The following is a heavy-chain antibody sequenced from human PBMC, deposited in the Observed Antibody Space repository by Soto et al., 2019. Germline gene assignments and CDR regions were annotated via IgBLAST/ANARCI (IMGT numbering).Heavy chain of an antibody. J-gene: IGHJ6*02. CDR3: ARDHGMFLSYYYYGMDV. CDR2: ISYDGSNT. CDR1: GFTFSSYG. Sequence: GGSLRLSCAASGFTFSSYGMHWVRQAPGKGLEWVAVISYDGSNTHYAESVKGRFNISRDDSKNTVYLQMNNLRGEDSAVYYCARDHGMFLSYYYYGMDVWGQGTTVTVSS. V-gene: IGHV3-30*03. D-gene: IGHD3-10*02.